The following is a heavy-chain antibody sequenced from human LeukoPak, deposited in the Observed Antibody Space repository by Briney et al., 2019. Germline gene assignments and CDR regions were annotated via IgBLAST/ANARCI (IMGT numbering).Heavy chain of an antibody. CDR3: ARAGSFYNWFDP. CDR1: GYTFTDYY. J-gene: IGHJ5*02. CDR2: INPNSGDT. V-gene: IGHV1-2*06. Sequence: GASVKVSCKASGYTFTDYYMHWVRQAPGQGLEWMGRINPNSGDTNYAQKFQGRVTMTRDTSFSTAYMELSSLRSDDTAVYYCARAGSFYNWFDPWGQGTLVTVSS.